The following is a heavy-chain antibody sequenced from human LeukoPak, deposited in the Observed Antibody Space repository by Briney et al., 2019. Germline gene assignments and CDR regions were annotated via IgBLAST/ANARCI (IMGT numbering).Heavy chain of an antibody. CDR2: IYYSEST. D-gene: IGHD3-16*02. Sequence: PSETLSLTCTVSGGSISSYYWSWIRQPPGKGLEWIGNIYYSESTNYNPSLKSRVTISVDTSKNQFSLKLSSVTAADTAVFYCARSIMITFGGVIAPYYFDYWGQGTLVTVSS. V-gene: IGHV4-59*08. J-gene: IGHJ4*02. CDR3: ARSIMITFGGVIAPYYFDY. CDR1: GGSISSYY.